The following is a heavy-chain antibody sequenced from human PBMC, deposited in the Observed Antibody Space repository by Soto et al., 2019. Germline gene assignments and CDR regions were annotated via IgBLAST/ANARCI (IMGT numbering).Heavy chain of an antibody. V-gene: IGHV1-18*04. J-gene: IGHJ6*02. CDR2: ISAYNGNT. Sequence: ASVKVSCKTSGGTFSRHAISWVRQAPGQGLEWMGWISAYNGNTNYAQKLQGRVTMTTDTSTSTAYMELRSLRSDDTAVYYCARAFGVSPYYYYGMDVWGQGTTVTVSS. CDR1: GGTFSRHA. CDR3: ARAFGVSPYYYYGMDV. D-gene: IGHD3-10*01.